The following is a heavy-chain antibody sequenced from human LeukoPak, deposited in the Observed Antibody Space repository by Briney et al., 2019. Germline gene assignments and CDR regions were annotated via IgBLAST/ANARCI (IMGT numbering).Heavy chain of an antibody. CDR3: ASLKNYYDSSGSIDY. V-gene: IGHV4-39*01. CDR1: GGSISSSSYY. Sequence: SETLSLTCTVSGGSISSSSYYWGWIRQPPGKGLEWIGSIYYSGSTYYNPSLKSRVTISVDTSKNQFSLKLSSVTAADTAEYYCASLKNYYDSSGSIDYWGQGTLVTVSS. J-gene: IGHJ4*02. CDR2: IYYSGST. D-gene: IGHD3-22*01.